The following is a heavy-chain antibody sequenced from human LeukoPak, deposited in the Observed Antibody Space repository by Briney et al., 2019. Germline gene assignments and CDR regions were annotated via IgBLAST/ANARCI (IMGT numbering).Heavy chain of an antibody. CDR2: ISGRGDYT. J-gene: IGHJ6*04. Sequence: GGSLRLSCAASGFTFSTYVMAWVRQAPGQGLEWVSVISGRGDYTYYADSMKGRYTISRDNSKNSLFLQMNSLRAEDTAVYYCAKGPRSSWYHYGMDVWGKGTTVTVSS. D-gene: IGHD6-13*01. CDR3: AKGPRSSWYHYGMDV. CDR1: GFTFSTYV. V-gene: IGHV3-23*01.